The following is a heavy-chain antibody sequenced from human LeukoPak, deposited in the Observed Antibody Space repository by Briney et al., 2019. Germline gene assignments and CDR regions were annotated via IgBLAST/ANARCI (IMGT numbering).Heavy chain of an antibody. CDR1: GGSISSSSYY. J-gene: IGHJ5*02. D-gene: IGHD2-2*01. Sequence: SGTLSLTCTVSGGSISSSSYYWGWIRQPPGKGLEWIGSIYYSGSTYYNPSLKSRVTISVDTSKNQFSLKLSSVTAADTAVYYCARQGNIVVVPAAMPKGWFDPWGQGTLVTVSS. CDR2: IYYSGST. CDR3: ARQGNIVVVPAAMPKGWFDP. V-gene: IGHV4-39*01.